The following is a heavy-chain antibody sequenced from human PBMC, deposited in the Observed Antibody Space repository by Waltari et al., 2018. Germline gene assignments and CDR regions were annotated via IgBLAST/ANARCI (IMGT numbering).Heavy chain of an antibody. D-gene: IGHD2-21*01. V-gene: IGHV1-69-2*01. J-gene: IGHJ4*02. Sequence: EVQLVQSGAEVKKPGATVKISCKVSGYTFTDYYMHWVQQAPGKGLEWMGLVDPEDGETIYAEKFQGRVTITADTSTDTADMELSSLRSEDTAVYYCATAPEYCGGDCYSPMAYWGQGTLVTVSS. CDR2: VDPEDGET. CDR3: ATAPEYCGGDCYSPMAY. CDR1: GYTFTDYY.